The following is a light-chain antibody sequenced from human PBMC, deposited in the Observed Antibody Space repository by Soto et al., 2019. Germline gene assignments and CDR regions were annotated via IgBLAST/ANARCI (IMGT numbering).Light chain of an antibody. J-gene: IGLJ2*01. CDR2: NVS. V-gene: IGLV2-14*03. CDR3: SSYTTTTTLVV. Sequence: HSALTQPASVSGSPGQSITISCTGSSSDVGNHNSVSWYQHHPGKAPKLVIYNVSNRPSGVSNRFSGSKSGNTASLTISGLQAEDEADYYCSSYTTTTTLVVFGGGTKLTVL. CDR1: SSDVGNHNS.